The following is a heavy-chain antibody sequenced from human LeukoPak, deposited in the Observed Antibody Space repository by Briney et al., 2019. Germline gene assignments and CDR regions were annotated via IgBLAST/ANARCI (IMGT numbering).Heavy chain of an antibody. V-gene: IGHV1-3*03. Sequence: ASVKVSCKASGYTFTSYAMHWVRQAPGQTIEWLAWINPANGYTRYSQQFQDRVTVTSDTSATTAYMELSSLRSEDKAIYYCAIRDGHTDHWGQGTLVTVSS. D-gene: IGHD5-24*01. CDR2: INPANGYT. CDR1: GYTFTSYA. J-gene: IGHJ4*02. CDR3: AIRDGHTDH.